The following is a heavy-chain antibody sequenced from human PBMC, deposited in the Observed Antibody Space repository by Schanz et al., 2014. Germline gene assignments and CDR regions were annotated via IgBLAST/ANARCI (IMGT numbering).Heavy chain of an antibody. D-gene: IGHD6-13*01. Sequence: QVQLVESGGGVVQPGRSLRLSCAASGFIFSSYGLHWVRQAPGKGPEWVAVISYDGSNKYYADSVKGRFTISRDNSKNTLYLQMNSLRAEDTAVYYCAREEGWGIAAAGPKHYYYGMDVWGQGTTVTVSS. CDR1: GFIFSSYG. CDR2: ISYDGSNK. J-gene: IGHJ6*02. V-gene: IGHV3-30*19. CDR3: AREEGWGIAAAGPKHYYYGMDV.